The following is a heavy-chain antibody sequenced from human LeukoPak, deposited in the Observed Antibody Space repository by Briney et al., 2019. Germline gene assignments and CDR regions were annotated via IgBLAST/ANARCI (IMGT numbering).Heavy chain of an antibody. CDR3: ATSGSYWGPFDY. D-gene: IGHD1-26*01. J-gene: IGHJ4*02. V-gene: IGHV3-48*04. CDR2: ISSGSYTI. CDR1: GFTFSAYS. Sequence: GGSLRLSCAASGFTFSAYSMNWVRQAPGKGLEWVSYISSGSYTIYYADSVKGRFTISRDNAKNSLYLEMNSLRAEDTAVYYCATSGSYWGPFDYWGQGTLVTVSS.